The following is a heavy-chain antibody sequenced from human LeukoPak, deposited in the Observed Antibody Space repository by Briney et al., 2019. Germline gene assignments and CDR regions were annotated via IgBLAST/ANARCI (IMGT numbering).Heavy chain of an antibody. Sequence: ASVKVSCKASGYTFTSYGISWVRQAPGQGLEWMAWINAYNGDTNFAQRLQGRVTVNTDTSTSTAYMELRSLRSDDTAVYYCARDLRSSSVYYFDHWGQGTLVTVSS. D-gene: IGHD6-6*01. J-gene: IGHJ4*02. CDR1: GYTFTSYG. CDR2: INAYNGDT. V-gene: IGHV1-18*01. CDR3: ARDLRSSSVYYFDH.